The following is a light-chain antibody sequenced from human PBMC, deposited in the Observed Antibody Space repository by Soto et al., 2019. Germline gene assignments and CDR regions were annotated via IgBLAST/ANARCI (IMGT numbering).Light chain of an antibody. CDR3: SSYTSSSTLV. Sequence: QSALTQPASVSGSPGQSITISCTGTSSDVGTYNYVSRYQQHPGKAPKLMIYEVSNRPSGVSIRFSGSKSGNTASLTISGXXAXXXXDYYCSSYTSSSTLVFGGGTKLTV. CDR2: EVS. V-gene: IGLV2-14*01. J-gene: IGLJ2*01. CDR1: SSDVGTYNY.